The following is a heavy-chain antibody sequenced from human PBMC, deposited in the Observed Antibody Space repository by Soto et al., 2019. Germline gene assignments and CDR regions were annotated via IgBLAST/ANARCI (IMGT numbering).Heavy chain of an antibody. D-gene: IGHD2-2*02. CDR3: ARAIVVVQAAINWFEP. J-gene: IGHJ5*02. V-gene: IGHV4-31*03. Sequence: SETLSLTCTVSGGSISSGGYYWSWIRQHPGKGLEWIGYIYYSGSTYYNPSLKSRVTISVDTSKNQFSLKLSSVTAADTAVYYCARAIVVVQAAINWFEPWGQGTMVTVYS. CDR1: GGSISSGGYY. CDR2: IYYSGST.